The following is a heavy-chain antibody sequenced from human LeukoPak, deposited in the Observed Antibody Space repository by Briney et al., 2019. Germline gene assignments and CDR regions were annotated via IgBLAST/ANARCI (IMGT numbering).Heavy chain of an antibody. CDR3: ARGGLDTAMACDY. CDR2: INPNSGGT. V-gene: IGHV1-2*02. CDR1: GYTFTGYY. Sequence: ASVKVSCKASGYTFTGYYMHWVRQAPGQGLEWMGWINPNSGGTNYAQKFQGRVTMTRDTSISTAYMELSRLRADDTAVYYCARGGLDTAMACDYWGQGTLVTVSS. J-gene: IGHJ4*02. D-gene: IGHD5-18*01.